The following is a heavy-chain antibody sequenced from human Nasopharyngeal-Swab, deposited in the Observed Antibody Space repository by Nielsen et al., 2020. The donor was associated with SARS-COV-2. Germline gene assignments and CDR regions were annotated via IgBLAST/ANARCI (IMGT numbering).Heavy chain of an antibody. CDR1: GFTFSSYG. J-gene: IGHJ4*02. CDR3: ARDEVDYGDY. V-gene: IGHV3-33*08. CDR2: IWYDGSNK. Sequence: GESLKISCTASGFTFSSYGMHWVRQAPGKGLEWVAVIWYDGSNKYYADSVKGRFTISRDNSKNTLYLQMNSLRAEDTAVYYCARDEVDYGDYWGQGTLVTVSS.